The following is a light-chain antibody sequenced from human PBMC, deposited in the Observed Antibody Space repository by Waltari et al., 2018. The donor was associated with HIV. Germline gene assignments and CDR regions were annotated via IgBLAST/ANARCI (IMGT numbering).Light chain of an antibody. V-gene: IGLV1-44*01. J-gene: IGLJ3*02. CDR3: ATWDDSLNAWV. Sequence: QSVLNQSPSASGTPGQRVIISCSGSSSNIGSNTVTWYQQFPGTAPKLLIYSYGQRPSGVPERFSGSTSATSASLAISGLRSEDEADYYCATWDDSLNAWVFGGGTKLTVL. CDR2: SYG. CDR1: SSNIGSNT.